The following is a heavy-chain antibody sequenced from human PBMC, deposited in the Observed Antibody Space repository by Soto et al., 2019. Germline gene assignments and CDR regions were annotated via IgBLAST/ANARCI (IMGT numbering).Heavy chain of an antibody. D-gene: IGHD1-1*01. Sequence: GGCLRLSCAASGFTFSSYAMSWVRQAPGKGLEWVSAISGRGGSTYYADSVKGRFTISRDNSMSTLFLQMSSLRAESTAVYYCAKATQNNLSHYFVYLGQGTLVTVYS. CDR3: AKATQNNLSHYFVY. CDR1: GFTFSSYA. J-gene: IGHJ4*02. CDR2: ISGRGGST. V-gene: IGHV3-23*01.